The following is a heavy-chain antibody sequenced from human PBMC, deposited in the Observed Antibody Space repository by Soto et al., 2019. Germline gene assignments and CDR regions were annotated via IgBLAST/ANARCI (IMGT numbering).Heavy chain of an antibody. Sequence: TGGSLRLSCAASGFTFSSYWMSWVRQAPGKGLEWVANIKQDGSEKYYVDSAKGRFTISRDNAKNSLYLQMNSLRAEDTAVYYCARDLHIVVVTAIPSVNDYWGQGTLVTVSS. J-gene: IGHJ4*02. CDR1: GFTFSSYW. CDR3: ARDLHIVVVTAIPSVNDY. V-gene: IGHV3-7*01. D-gene: IGHD2-21*02. CDR2: IKQDGSEK.